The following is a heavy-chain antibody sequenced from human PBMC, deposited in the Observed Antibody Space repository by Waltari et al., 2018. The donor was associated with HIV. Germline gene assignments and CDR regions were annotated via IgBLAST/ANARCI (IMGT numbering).Heavy chain of an antibody. CDR3: ARDDLAAYFN. CDR2: IKYDGSDK. Sequence: EVQLVESGGGLVQPGGSQRLACAAAGFTFSSHWMTGVRQAPGKGLEWVANIKYDGSDKHYADSVKGRFTISRDNAKNSLYLQMNSLRVEDTAIYFCARDDLAAYFNWGQGTLVTVSS. CDR1: GFTFSSHW. J-gene: IGHJ4*02. D-gene: IGHD6-6*01. V-gene: IGHV3-7*01.